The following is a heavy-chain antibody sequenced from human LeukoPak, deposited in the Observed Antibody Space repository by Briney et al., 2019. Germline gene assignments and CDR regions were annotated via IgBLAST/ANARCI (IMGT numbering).Heavy chain of an antibody. J-gene: IGHJ4*02. D-gene: IGHD3-22*01. V-gene: IGHV3-33*06. Sequence: PGGSLRLSCAASGFTFSSYGMHWVRQAPGKGLEWVAVIWYDGSNKYYADSVKGRFTISRDNSKNTLYLQMNSLRAEDTAVYYCAKGQLITMIVVAREPPDYWGQGTLVTVSS. CDR3: AKGQLITMIVVAREPPDY. CDR1: GFTFSSYG. CDR2: IWYDGSNK.